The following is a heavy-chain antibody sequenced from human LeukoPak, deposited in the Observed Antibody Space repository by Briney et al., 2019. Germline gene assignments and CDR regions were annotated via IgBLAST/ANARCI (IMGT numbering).Heavy chain of an antibody. CDR3: ARVAGSGGFDY. CDR1: GYTFTSYG. Sequence: GASVKVSCKSSGYTFTSYGISWVRQAPGQGLEGMGWISAYNGNTNYAQKLQGRVSMTTDTSTTTAYMELRSLRSDGTAVYYCARVAGSGGFDYWGQGTLVTVSS. V-gene: IGHV1-18*01. D-gene: IGHD3-10*01. J-gene: IGHJ4*02. CDR2: ISAYNGNT.